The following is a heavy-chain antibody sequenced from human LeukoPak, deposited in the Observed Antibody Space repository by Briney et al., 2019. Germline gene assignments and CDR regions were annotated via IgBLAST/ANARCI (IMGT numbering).Heavy chain of an antibody. D-gene: IGHD6-13*01. CDR2: INWNGGST. CDR1: GFTFDDYG. CDR3: ARVRQQLVRLLGRDTTYYYYYYYMDV. Sequence: GGSLRLSCAASGFTFDDYGMSWVRQAPGKGLEWVSGINWNGGSTGYADSVKGRFTISGDNAKNSLYLQMNSLRAEDTALYYCARVRQQLVRLLGRDTTYYYYYYYMDVWGKGTTVTVSS. V-gene: IGHV3-20*04. J-gene: IGHJ6*03.